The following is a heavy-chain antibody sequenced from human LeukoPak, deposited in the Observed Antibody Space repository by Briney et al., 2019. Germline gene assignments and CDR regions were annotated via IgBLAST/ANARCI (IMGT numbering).Heavy chain of an antibody. CDR1: GFTFSSYA. CDR3: AKDTHIVVVTASTFDY. V-gene: IGHV3-23*01. J-gene: IGHJ4*02. CDR2: ISGSSGST. D-gene: IGHD2-21*02. Sequence: GGSLRLSCAASGFTFSSYAMSWVRQAPGKGLEWVSAISGSSGSTYYADSVKGRFTISRDNSKNTLYLQMNSLRAEDTAVYYCAKDTHIVVVTASTFDYWGQGTLVTVSS.